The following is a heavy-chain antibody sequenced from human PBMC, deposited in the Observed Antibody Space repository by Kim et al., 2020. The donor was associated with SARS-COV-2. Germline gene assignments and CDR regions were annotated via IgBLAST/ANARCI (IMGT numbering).Heavy chain of an antibody. Sequence: GGSLRLSCAASGFTFSSYGMHWVRQAPGKGLEWVAVIWYDGSNKYYADSVKGRFTISRDNSKNTLYLQMNSLRAEDTAVYYCASHHGSGSPLDYWGQGTLVTVSS. CDR1: GFTFSSYG. D-gene: IGHD3-10*01. CDR2: IWYDGSNK. CDR3: ASHHGSGSPLDY. J-gene: IGHJ4*02. V-gene: IGHV3-33*01.